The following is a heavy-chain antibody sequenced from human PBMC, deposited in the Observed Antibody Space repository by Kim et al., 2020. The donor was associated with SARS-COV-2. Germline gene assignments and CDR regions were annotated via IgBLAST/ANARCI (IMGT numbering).Heavy chain of an antibody. CDR2: IWYDGSNK. J-gene: IGHJ3*02. CDR3: ARGGIFGVPMGAFDI. D-gene: IGHD3-3*01. Sequence: GGSLRLSCAASGFTFSSYGMHWVRQAPGKGLEWVAVIWYDGSNKYYADSVKGRFTISRDNSKNTLYLQMNSLRAEDTAVYYCARGGIFGVPMGAFDIWGQGTMVTVSS. CDR1: GFTFSSYG. V-gene: IGHV3-33*01.